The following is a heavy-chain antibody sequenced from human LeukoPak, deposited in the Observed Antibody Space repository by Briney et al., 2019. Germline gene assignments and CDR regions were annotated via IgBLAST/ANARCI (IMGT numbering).Heavy chain of an antibody. CDR3: ARQRGGSYYENWFDP. D-gene: IGHD1-26*01. J-gene: IGHJ5*02. CDR1: GYSFTTYC. CDR2: SYPGDSDT. Sequence: GEALNTSWKGSGYSFTTYCIGWVRQLPGRGLEWRGISYPGDSDTRYSPSFQGQVTISADKSISTAYLQWSSLKASDTAMDYCARQRGGSYYENWFDPWGQGTLVTVSS. V-gene: IGHV5-51*01.